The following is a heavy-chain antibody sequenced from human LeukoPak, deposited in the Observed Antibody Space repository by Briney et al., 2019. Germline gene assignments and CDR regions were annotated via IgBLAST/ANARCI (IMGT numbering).Heavy chain of an antibody. CDR1: GVSFTGNY. CDR2: INHNGGT. D-gene: IGHD2-8*01. V-gene: IGHV4-34*01. Sequence: SETLSLTCGVYGVSFTGNYWSWIRQPPGKGPEWIGEINHNGGTKYNPSLKSRVTISVDTSENQFSLKLSSVTAADTAVYYCARIRCGHTDGICYNYWGQGTLVTVYS. CDR3: ARIRCGHTDGICYNY. J-gene: IGHJ4*02.